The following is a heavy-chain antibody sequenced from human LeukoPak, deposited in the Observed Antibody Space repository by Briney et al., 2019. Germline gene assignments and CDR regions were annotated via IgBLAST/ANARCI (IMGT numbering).Heavy chain of an antibody. CDR3: ARDLRGYSYGLGTTFDY. V-gene: IGHV7-4-1*02. Sequence: GASVKVSCKASGYTFTSYAMNWVRQAPGQGLEWMGWINTNTGNPTYAQGFTGRFVFSLDTSVSTAYLQISSLKAEDTAMYYCARDLRGYSYGLGTTFDYRGQGTLVTVSS. J-gene: IGHJ4*02. D-gene: IGHD5-18*01. CDR2: INTNTGNP. CDR1: GYTFTSYA.